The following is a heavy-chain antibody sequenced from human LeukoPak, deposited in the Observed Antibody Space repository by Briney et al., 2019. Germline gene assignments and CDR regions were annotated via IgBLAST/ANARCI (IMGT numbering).Heavy chain of an antibody. CDR1: GFTFSSYN. CDR3: ARVGGHCTSTSCPPPDY. V-gene: IGHV3-21*01. D-gene: IGHD2-2*01. CDR2: IDTSSRYI. Sequence: GGSLRLSCAASGFTFSSYNMDWVRQAPGKGLEWVSFIDTSSRYIYQADSVKGRFTISRDNAKSSLFLQMNSLRAEDTAVYYCARVGGHCTSTSCPPPDYWGQGTLVTVSS. J-gene: IGHJ4*02.